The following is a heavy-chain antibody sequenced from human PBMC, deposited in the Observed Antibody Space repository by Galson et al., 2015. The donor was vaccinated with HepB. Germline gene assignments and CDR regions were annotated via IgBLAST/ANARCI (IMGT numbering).Heavy chain of an antibody. Sequence: QSGAEVKKPGESLKISCTGSGYSFTSYWIGWVRQMPGKGLEWMGIIYPGDSDTRYSPSFQGQVTISADKSISTAYLQWSSLKASDTAMYYCARQVRYSSGWYRHYYYYYYMDVWGKGTTVTVSS. D-gene: IGHD6-19*01. CDR3: ARQVRYSSGWYRHYYYYYYMDV. J-gene: IGHJ6*03. CDR1: GYSFTSYW. V-gene: IGHV5-51*01. CDR2: IYPGDSDT.